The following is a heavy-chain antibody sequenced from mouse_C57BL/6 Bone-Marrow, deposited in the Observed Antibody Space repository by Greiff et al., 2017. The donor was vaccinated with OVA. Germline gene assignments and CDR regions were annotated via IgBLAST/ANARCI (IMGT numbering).Heavy chain of an antibody. V-gene: IGHV1-64*01. Sequence: QVQLQQSGAELVKPGASVKLSCKASGYTFTSYWMHWVKQRPGQGLEWIGMIHPNSGSTNYNEKFKSKATLTVDKSSSTAYMQLSSLTSEDSAVYYCARSYYYGSSYLDYWGQGTTLTVSS. D-gene: IGHD1-1*01. CDR3: ARSYYYGSSYLDY. CDR1: GYTFTSYW. CDR2: IHPNSGST. J-gene: IGHJ2*01.